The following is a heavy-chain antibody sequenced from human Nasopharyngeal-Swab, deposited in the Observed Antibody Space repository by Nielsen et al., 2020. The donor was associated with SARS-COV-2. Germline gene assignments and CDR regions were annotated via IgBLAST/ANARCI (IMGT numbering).Heavy chain of an antibody. D-gene: IGHD6-13*01. Sequence: ASVKVSCKASGYTFTSYYMHWVRQAPGQGLEWMGIINPSGGSTSYAQKFQGRVTMTEDTSTDTAYMELSSLRSEDTAVYYCAFRWWRSSWYGDYWGQGTLVTVSS. CDR2: INPSGGST. CDR3: AFRWWRSSWYGDY. V-gene: IGHV1-46*03. CDR1: GYTFTSYY. J-gene: IGHJ4*02.